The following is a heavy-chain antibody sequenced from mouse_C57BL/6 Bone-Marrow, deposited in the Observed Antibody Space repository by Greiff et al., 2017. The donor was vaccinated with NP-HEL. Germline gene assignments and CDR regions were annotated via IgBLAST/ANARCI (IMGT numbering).Heavy chain of an antibody. V-gene: IGHV1-81*01. CDR3: ARSLGFYWYFDV. CDR2: IYPRSGNT. CDR1: GYTFTSYG. D-gene: IGHD3-1*01. Sequence: VQLQQSGAELARPGASVKLSCKASGYTFTSYGISWVKQRTGQGLEWIGEIYPRSGNTYYNEKFKGKATLTADKSSSTAYMELRSLTSEDSAVYFCARSLGFYWYFDVWGTGTTVTVSS. J-gene: IGHJ1*03.